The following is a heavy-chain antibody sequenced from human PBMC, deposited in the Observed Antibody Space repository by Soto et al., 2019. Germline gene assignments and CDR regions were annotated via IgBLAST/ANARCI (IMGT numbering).Heavy chain of an antibody. V-gene: IGHV3-30*03. CDR2: ISGDGNDK. CDR3: VQGASTAHEPLDS. J-gene: IGHJ5*01. CDR1: GFIFRNFG. D-gene: IGHD1-26*01. Sequence: QVQLVESGGGVVQPGRSLRLSCAASGFIFRNFGMNWFRRAPGKGLEWVAVISGDGNDKYYPDSMKGRFTISRDNFNNTLYLQLNTLSPEDTAVYHCVQGASTAHEPLDSWGQGVLVTVSS.